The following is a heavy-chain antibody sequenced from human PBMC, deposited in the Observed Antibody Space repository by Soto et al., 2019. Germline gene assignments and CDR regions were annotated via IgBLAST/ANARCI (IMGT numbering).Heavy chain of an antibody. V-gene: IGHV1-18*01. CDR3: AIMVREYYDY. J-gene: IGHJ4*02. CDR1: GYTFTSYG. Sequence: ASVKVSCKASGYTFTSYGISWVRQAPGQGLEWMGWISAYNGTANYAQKFQGRVTITADESTSTAYMELSSLRSEDTAVYYCAIMVREYYDYWGQGTLVTVSS. CDR2: ISAYNGTA. D-gene: IGHD3-10*01.